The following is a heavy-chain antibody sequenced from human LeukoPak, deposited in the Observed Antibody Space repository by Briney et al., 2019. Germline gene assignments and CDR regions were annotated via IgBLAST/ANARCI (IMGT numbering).Heavy chain of an antibody. CDR1: GYTFSGYY. J-gene: IGHJ5*02. CDR2: IDPNSGGT. V-gene: IGHV1-2*02. Sequence: GASVKVSCKASGYTFSGYYIHWVRQAPGQGLEWMGWIDPNSGGTNYAQKFQGRVTMTRDTSISTAYMELTRLRYDDTAVYYCAIEESWDLGLGPWGQGTLVTVSS. CDR3: AIEESWDLGLGP. D-gene: IGHD1-26*01.